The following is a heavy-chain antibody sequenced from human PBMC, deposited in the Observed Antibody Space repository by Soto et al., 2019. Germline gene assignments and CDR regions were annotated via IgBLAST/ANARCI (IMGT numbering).Heavy chain of an antibody. Sequence: PSETLSLTCAVSSGSISSSNWWSWVRQPPGKGLEWIGEIYHSGSTNYNPSLKSRVTISVDKSKNQFSLKLSSVTAADTAMYYCARVVGYGDYYFDYWGQGTLVTVSS. CDR2: IYHSGST. D-gene: IGHD4-17*01. J-gene: IGHJ4*02. V-gene: IGHV4-4*02. CDR1: SGSISSSNW. CDR3: ARVVGYGDYYFDY.